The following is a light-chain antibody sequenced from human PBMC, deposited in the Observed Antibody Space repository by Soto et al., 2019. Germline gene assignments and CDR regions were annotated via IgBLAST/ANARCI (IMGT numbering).Light chain of an antibody. CDR2: RAS. CDR3: XXXXXXXXXYX. V-gene: IGKV3-15*01. Sequence: EIVMTQSPATLSVSPGGRATLSCRASQSVSSYLAWYQQRPGQPPRLLIYRASTRATNIPARFSGSGSGTEFSLSISSLQSEDXAXXXXXXXXXXXXXYXFGQGTKLEI. CDR1: QSVSSY. J-gene: IGKJ2*01.